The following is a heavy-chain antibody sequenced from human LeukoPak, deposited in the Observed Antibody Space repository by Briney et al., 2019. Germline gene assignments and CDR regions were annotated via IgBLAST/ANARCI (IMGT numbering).Heavy chain of an antibody. V-gene: IGHV1-69*13. D-gene: IGHD6-13*01. J-gene: IGHJ4*02. Sequence: SVKVSFTASGGTFTCYAISWGRQAPGQGLEWMGGVIPILGTANYKQKFQGRVTITADESTSKAYMELSSLRSEDTAVYYCAVIPAAAATNFYGRGKGTLVTVSS. CDR3: AVIPAAAATNFYG. CDR1: GGTFTCYA. CDR2: VIPILGTA.